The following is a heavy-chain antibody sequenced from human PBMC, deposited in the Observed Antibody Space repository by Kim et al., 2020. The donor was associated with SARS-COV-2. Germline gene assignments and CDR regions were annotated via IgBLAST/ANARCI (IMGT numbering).Heavy chain of an antibody. CDR2: IYTGGDT. V-gene: IGHV3-53*01. CDR1: GFTVSSNY. J-gene: IGHJ4*02. D-gene: IGHD5-18*01. Sequence: GGSLRLSCAASGFTVSSNYMSWVRQAPGKGLEWVSVIYTGGDTYYADSVKGRFTISRDKSKNTVYLQMNSLRVEDTAVYDCERGDTAIDYWGQGTMVTVS. CDR3: ERGDTAIDY.